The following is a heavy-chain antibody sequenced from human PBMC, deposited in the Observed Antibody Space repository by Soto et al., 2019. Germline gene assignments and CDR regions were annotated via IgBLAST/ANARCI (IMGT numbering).Heavy chain of an antibody. V-gene: IGHV4-4*02. Sequence: SETLSLTCAVSGGSISSSNWWSWVRQPPGKGLEWIGEIYHSGSTNYNPSLKSRVTISVDKSKNQFSLKLSSVTAADTAVYYCERVGHLRFLEWLTHGNYYGMDVWGQGTTVTVSS. J-gene: IGHJ6*02. CDR2: IYHSGST. CDR1: GGSISSSNW. CDR3: ERVGHLRFLEWLTHGNYYGMDV. D-gene: IGHD3-3*01.